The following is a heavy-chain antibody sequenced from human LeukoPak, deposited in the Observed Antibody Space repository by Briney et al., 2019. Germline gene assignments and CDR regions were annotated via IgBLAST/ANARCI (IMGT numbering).Heavy chain of an antibody. D-gene: IGHD3-3*01. Sequence: GGSLRLSCAASGFTFSSYSMNWVRQAPGKGLEWVSSISSSSSYIYYADSVKGRFTISRDNSKNTLYLQMNSLRAEDTAVYYCAISGGVLRFLEWLLLDYWGQGTLVTVSS. V-gene: IGHV3-21*04. CDR1: GFTFSSYS. CDR3: AISGGVLRFLEWLLLDY. CDR2: ISSSSSYI. J-gene: IGHJ4*02.